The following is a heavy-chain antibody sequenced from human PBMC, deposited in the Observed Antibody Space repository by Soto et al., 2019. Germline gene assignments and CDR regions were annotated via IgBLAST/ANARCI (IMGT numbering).Heavy chain of an antibody. CDR2: ISAYNGNT. V-gene: IGHV1-18*01. CDR1: GYTFNTYG. D-gene: IGHD6-13*01. CDR3: AREALYSSGWYYSDY. J-gene: IGHJ4*02. Sequence: ASVKVSCKGSGYTFNTYGINGVRQAPGQGLEWMGWISAYNGNTNYAEKVRGRVTMTTDTSTSTAYMELRSLRSDDTAVYYCAREALYSSGWYYSDYWGQGTPVTVSS.